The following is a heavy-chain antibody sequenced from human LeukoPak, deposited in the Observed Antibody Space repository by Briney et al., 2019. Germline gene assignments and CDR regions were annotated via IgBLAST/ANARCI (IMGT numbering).Heavy chain of an antibody. J-gene: IGHJ4*02. CDR1: GYTFTSYW. CDR2: IYPGDSDT. D-gene: IGHD2-21*02. CDR3: ARRTYCGGDCYIDY. Sequence: GASLQISCQGSGYTFTSYWIGWVRQLPGKGLEWMGIIYPGDSDTRYSPSFQGQVTISADKSISTAYLQWSSLKASDTAMYYCARRTYCGGDCYIDYWGQGTLVTVSS. V-gene: IGHV5-51*01.